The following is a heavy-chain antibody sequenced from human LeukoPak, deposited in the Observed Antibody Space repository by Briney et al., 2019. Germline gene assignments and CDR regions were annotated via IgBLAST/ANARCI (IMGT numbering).Heavy chain of an antibody. Sequence: PSETLSLTCTVSGGSISSYYWSWLRQPPGKGLEWIGYIYYRGSTNYNPSLKSRVTIPVDTSKNQFSLKLSSVTAADTAVYYCARDNWNYGSSMDVWGQGTAVTVSS. CDR2: IYYRGST. CDR3: ARDNWNYGSSMDV. D-gene: IGHD1-7*01. J-gene: IGHJ6*02. CDR1: GGSISSYY. V-gene: IGHV4-59*01.